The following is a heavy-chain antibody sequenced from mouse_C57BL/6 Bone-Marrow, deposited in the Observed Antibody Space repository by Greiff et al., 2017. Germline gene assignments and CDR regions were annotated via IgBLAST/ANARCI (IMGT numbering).Heavy chain of an antibody. J-gene: IGHJ3*01. CDR2: IRNKANNHAT. CDR3: TGWERVRVAY. D-gene: IGHD3-3*01. Sequence: DVKLVESGGGLVQPGGSMKLSCAASGFTFSDAWMDWVRQSPEKGLEWVALIRNKANNHATYYAESVKGRFTISRDDSKSSVYLQMNSLRPEDTGIYYCTGWERVRVAYWGQGTLVTVSA. CDR1: GFTFSDAW. V-gene: IGHV6-6*01.